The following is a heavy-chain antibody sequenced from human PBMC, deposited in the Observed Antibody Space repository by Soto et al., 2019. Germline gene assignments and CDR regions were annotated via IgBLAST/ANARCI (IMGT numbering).Heavy chain of an antibody. J-gene: IGHJ4*02. CDR3: AKGYYYDSSGYYYSSYFDY. CDR2: ISWDGGST. CDR1: GFTFSSYA. V-gene: IGHV3-43*01. Sequence: GGSLRLSCAASGFTFSSYAMSWVRQAPGKGLEWVSLISWDGGSTYYADSVKGRFTISRDNSKNSLYLQMNSLRTEDTALYYCAKGYYYDSSGYYYSSYFDYWGQGTLVTVSS. D-gene: IGHD3-22*01.